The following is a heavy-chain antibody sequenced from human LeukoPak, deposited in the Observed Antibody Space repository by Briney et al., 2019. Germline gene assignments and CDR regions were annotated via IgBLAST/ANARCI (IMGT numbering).Heavy chain of an antibody. Sequence: ASVTVSCKASGYTFTSYGISWVRQAPGQGLEWMGGFDPEDGETIYAQKFQGRVTMTEDTSTDTAYMELSSLRSEDTAVYYCATVRHSSGYSPPDYWGQGTLVTVSS. CDR2: FDPEDGET. D-gene: IGHD3-22*01. V-gene: IGHV1-24*01. J-gene: IGHJ4*02. CDR3: ATVRHSSGYSPPDY. CDR1: GYTFTSYG.